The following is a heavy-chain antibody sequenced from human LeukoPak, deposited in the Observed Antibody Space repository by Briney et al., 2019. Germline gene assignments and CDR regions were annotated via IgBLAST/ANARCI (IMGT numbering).Heavy chain of an antibody. CDR3: ARESVVDSRAFDV. Sequence: SETLSLTYTLSGGSISGEDWNWIRQPPGKGLEWIGYIYYSGSTNYNPSLKSRVTISIDTSKNQFSLKLSSVTAADTPVYYCARESVVDSRAFDVGGQGTMVTVSS. CDR1: GGSISGED. J-gene: IGHJ3*01. V-gene: IGHV4-59*01. CDR2: IYYSGST. D-gene: IGHD2-2*01.